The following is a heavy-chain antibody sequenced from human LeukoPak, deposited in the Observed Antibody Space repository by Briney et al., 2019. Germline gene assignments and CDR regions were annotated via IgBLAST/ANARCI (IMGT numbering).Heavy chain of an antibody. J-gene: IGHJ4*02. CDR1: GFPFSSYW. CDR3: TRVGYIDEGIDY. D-gene: IGHD5-24*01. CDR2: IKQDGSKK. V-gene: IGHV3-7*04. Sequence: GGSLRLSCVASGFPFSSYWMTWVRQAPGKGLEWVANIKQDGSKKSYVDSVKGRFTISRDNAKNSLYLQMNCLRAEDTAIYYCTRVGYIDEGIDYWGQGTLVTVSS.